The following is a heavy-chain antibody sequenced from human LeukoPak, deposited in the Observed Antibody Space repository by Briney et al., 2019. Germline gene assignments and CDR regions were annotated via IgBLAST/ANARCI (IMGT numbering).Heavy chain of an antibody. D-gene: IGHD6-19*01. CDR3: ARDGGAVAGPGSSDY. CDR1: GFTFSSYA. CDR2: IRGSGGNT. J-gene: IGHJ4*02. V-gene: IGHV3-23*01. Sequence: GGSLRLSCAASGFTFSSYALSWVRQAPGKGLEWVSGIRGSGGNTYYADSVKGRFTISRDNAKNSLYLQMNSLRAEDTAVYYCARDGGAVAGPGSSDYWGQGTLVTVSS.